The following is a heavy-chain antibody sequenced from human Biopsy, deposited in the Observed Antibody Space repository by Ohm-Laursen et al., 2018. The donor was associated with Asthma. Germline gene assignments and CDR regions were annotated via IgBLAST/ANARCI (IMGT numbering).Heavy chain of an antibody. CDR1: GYTFINYA. CDR2: INAANGNT. V-gene: IGHV1-3*01. CDR3: ARDQSAGVDVFDI. J-gene: IGHJ3*02. D-gene: IGHD3-10*01. Sequence: GASVKVSCKASGYTFINYAIHWERQAPGHSLEWLGWINAANGNTKYSQKFQGRLTISRGTSASTAYMDLSSLRSEDTAVYYCARDQSAGVDVFDIWGQGTMVIVPS.